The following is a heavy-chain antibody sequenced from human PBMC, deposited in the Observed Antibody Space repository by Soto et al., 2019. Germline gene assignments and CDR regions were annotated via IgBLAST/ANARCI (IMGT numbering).Heavy chain of an antibody. D-gene: IGHD2-15*01. CDR2: ISSRSTTK. CDR3: ARDIDG. V-gene: IGHV3-48*01. CDR1: GFTFSHYS. Sequence: EVQVVESGGGLVQPGGSLRLSCAASGFTFSHYSRNWVRQAPGKGLEWVSYISSRSTTKFYADSVKGRFTISRDNARNSLYLQMNSLRAEDTAVYYCARDIDGGGQGTLVTVSS. J-gene: IGHJ4*02.